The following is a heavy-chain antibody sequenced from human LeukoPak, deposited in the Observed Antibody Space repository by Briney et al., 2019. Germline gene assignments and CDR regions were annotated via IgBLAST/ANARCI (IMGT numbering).Heavy chain of an antibody. Sequence: GGSLRLSCAASGFTFSSYGMHWVRQAPGKGLEWVAVISYDGSNKYYAGSVKGRFTISRDNSKNTLYLQMNSLRAEDTAVYYCAKDTMGYYYYMDVWGKGTTVTVSS. D-gene: IGHD2-2*01. CDR3: AKDTMGYYYYMDV. CDR1: GFTFSSYG. V-gene: IGHV3-30*18. CDR2: ISYDGSNK. J-gene: IGHJ6*03.